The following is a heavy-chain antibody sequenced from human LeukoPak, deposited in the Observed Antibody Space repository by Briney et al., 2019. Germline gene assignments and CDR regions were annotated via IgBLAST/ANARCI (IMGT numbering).Heavy chain of an antibody. V-gene: IGHV4-30-4*01. J-gene: IGHJ4*02. Sequence: SQTLSLTCTVSGGSISSGDYYWSWIRQPPGKGLEWIGYIYYSGSTYYNPSLKSRVTISVDTSKNQFSLELSSVTAADTAVYYCARGIPDYGDYYFDYWGQGTLVTVSS. CDR3: ARGIPDYGDYYFDY. D-gene: IGHD4-17*01. CDR1: GGSISSGDYY. CDR2: IYYSGST.